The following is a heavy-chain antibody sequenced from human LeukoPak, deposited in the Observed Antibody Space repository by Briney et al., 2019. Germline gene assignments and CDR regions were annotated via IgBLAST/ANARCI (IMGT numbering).Heavy chain of an antibody. Sequence: SETPSLTCAVYGGSFSAYYWSWIRQPPGKGLEWIGEINHSGSTNHNPSLKSRVTISVDTSKNQFSLKLSSVTAADTAVYYCGRGGGSYYVDYWGQGTLVTVSS. CDR3: GRGGGSYYVDY. CDR1: GGSFSAYY. J-gene: IGHJ4*02. D-gene: IGHD1-26*01. CDR2: INHSGST. V-gene: IGHV4-34*01.